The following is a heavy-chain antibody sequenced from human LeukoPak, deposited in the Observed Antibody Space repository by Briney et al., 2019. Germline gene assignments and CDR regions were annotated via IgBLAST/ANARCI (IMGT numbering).Heavy chain of an antibody. D-gene: IGHD3-16*01. V-gene: IGHV3-48*01. CDR1: GFTFSSYS. CDR2: ISSSSSTI. J-gene: IGHJ4*02. Sequence: GGSLRLSCAASGFTFSSYSMNWVRQAPGKGLEWVSYISSSSSTIYYADSVKGRFTISRDNAKNSLYLQMNSLRAEDTAVYYCARGSHRLYDYVWGTYESKDYWDQGTLVTVSS. CDR3: ARGSHRLYDYVWGTYESKDY.